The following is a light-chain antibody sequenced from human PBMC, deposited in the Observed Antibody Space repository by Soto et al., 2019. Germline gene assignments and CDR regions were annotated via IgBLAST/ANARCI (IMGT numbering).Light chain of an antibody. Sequence: DIQMTQSPSTLSAAVGDRVTITCRASQSISTWLAWFQQKPGKAPKLLIYRASSLESGVPSRFSGSGSGTEFTLTISSLQHDDFATYYCQHYNSYSGTFGPGTKVDIK. CDR1: QSISTW. CDR3: QHYNSYSGT. V-gene: IGKV1-5*03. J-gene: IGKJ3*01. CDR2: RAS.